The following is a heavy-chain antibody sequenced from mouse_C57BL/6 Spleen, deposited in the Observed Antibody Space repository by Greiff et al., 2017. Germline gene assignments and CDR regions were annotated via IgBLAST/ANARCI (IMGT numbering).Heavy chain of an antibody. D-gene: IGHD1-1*01. J-gene: IGHJ2*01. CDR2: IYPGDGDT. V-gene: IGHV1-82*01. CDR3: ARLHYGSSNDDY. Sequence: QVQLQQSGPELVKPGASVKISCKASGYAFSSSWMNWVKQRPGKGLEWIGRIYPGDGDTNYNGKFKGKATLTADKSSSTAYMQLSSLTSEDSAVYFCARLHYGSSNDDYWGQGTTLTVSS. CDR1: GYAFSSSW.